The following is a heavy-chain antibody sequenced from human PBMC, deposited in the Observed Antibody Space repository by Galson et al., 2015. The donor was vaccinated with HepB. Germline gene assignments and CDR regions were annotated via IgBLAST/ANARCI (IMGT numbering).Heavy chain of an antibody. CDR1: GYTFTSYG. V-gene: IGHV1-18*04. CDR3: ARDGRLAYCGGDCYPPLDY. CDR2: ISAYNGNT. D-gene: IGHD2-21*02. J-gene: IGHJ4*02. Sequence: SVKVSCKASGYTFTSYGISWVRQAPGQGLEWMGWISAYNGNTNYAQKLQGRVTMTTDTSTSTAYMELRSLRSDDTAVYYCARDGRLAYCGGDCYPPLDYWGQGTLVTVSS.